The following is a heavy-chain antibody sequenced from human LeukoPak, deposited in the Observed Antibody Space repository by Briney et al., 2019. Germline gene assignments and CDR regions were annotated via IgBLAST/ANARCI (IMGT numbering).Heavy chain of an antibody. D-gene: IGHD2-8*01. CDR1: GFTFSSHA. V-gene: IGHV3-23*01. CDR3: AKGNMVYER. CDR2: ISGGGGGT. J-gene: IGHJ4*02. Sequence: GGSLRLSCAASGFTFSSHAMSWVRQAPGKGLEWVSAISGGGGGTYYAESVKGRFTNSRDNSKNTLYLQMHSLRAEDTAVYYCAKGNMVYERWGQGTLVTVSS.